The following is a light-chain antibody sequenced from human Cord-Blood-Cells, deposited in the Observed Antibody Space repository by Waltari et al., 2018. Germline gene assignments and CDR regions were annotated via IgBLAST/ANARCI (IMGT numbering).Light chain of an antibody. CDR3: SSYTSSSTWV. CDR2: DVS. J-gene: IGLJ3*02. CDR1: SSDVGGYNY. Sequence: QSALTQPASVSGSPGQSITISCTGTSSDVGGYNYSSCYQQHPGKAPKLMIYDVSNRPSGVSNRFSGSKSGNTASLTISGLQAEDEADYYCSSYTSSSTWVFGGGTKLTVL. V-gene: IGLV2-14*03.